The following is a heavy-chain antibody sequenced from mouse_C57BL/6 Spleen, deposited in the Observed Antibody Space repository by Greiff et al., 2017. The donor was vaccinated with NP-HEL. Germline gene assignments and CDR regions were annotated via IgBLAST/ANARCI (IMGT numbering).Heavy chain of an antibody. V-gene: IGHV1-61*01. CDR1: GYTFTSYW. CDR2: IYPSDSET. D-gene: IGHD4-1*01. Sequence: VQLQQPGAELVRPGSSVKLSCKASGYTFTSYWMDWVKQRPGQGLEWIGNIYPSDSETHYNQKFKDKATLTVDKSSSTAYMQLSSLTSEDSAVYYCAREAGTYWFAYWGQGTLVTVSA. J-gene: IGHJ3*01. CDR3: AREAGTYWFAY.